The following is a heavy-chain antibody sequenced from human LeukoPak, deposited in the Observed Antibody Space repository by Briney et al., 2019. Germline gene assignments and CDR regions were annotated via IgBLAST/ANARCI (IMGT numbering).Heavy chain of an antibody. J-gene: IGHJ4*02. CDR3: ARGEPGYCGYDCYCDY. Sequence: GGSLRLSCAASGFTFSSYWMHWVRQAPGKGLVWVSRINTDGSSTSYADSVKGRFTISRDNAKNTLYLQMNSLRAEDTAVYYCARGEPGYCGYDCYCDYWGQGTLVTVSS. CDR2: INTDGSST. V-gene: IGHV3-74*01. CDR1: GFTFSSYW. D-gene: IGHD2-21*02.